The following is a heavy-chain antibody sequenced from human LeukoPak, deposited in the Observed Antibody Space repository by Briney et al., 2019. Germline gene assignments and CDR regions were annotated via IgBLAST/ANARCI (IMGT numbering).Heavy chain of an antibody. V-gene: IGHV4-39*06. Sequence: PSETLSLTCTVSGDSISSSPYYWGWIRQPPGRGLEWIGNIYNSGGTYYNPSLKSRVTILVDTSKNQFPLKLNSVTAADTAFYYCATSGGDWFDPWGQGTLVTVSS. D-gene: IGHD3-16*01. CDR2: IYNSGGT. J-gene: IGHJ5*02. CDR3: ATSGGDWFDP. CDR1: GDSISSSPYY.